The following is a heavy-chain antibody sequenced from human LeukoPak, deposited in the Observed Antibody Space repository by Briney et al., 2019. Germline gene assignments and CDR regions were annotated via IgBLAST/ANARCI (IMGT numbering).Heavy chain of an antibody. D-gene: IGHD3-16*01. Sequence: SETLSLTCTVSGGSIRSSSYYWGWIRQPPGKGLEWIGSIYYSGSTYYNPSLKSRVTISVDTSKNQFSLKLSSVTAADTAVYYCARRFYYDPPFDPWGQGTLVTVSS. V-gene: IGHV4-39*07. CDR1: GGSIRSSSYY. CDR2: IYYSGST. J-gene: IGHJ5*02. CDR3: ARRFYYDPPFDP.